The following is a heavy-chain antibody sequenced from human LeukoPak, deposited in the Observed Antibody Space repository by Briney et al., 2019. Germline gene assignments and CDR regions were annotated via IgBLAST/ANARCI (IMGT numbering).Heavy chain of an antibody. V-gene: IGHV3-43D*03. J-gene: IGHJ4*02. Sequence: PGGSLRLSCAASGFTFDDYAMHWVRHAPGKGLEWVSLIGWDGGRTYYADSVKGRFTISRDNSKNSLYLQMNSLRAEDTALYYCAKDKFDGSGSYYFDYWGQGTLVTVSS. CDR3: AKDKFDGSGSYYFDY. D-gene: IGHD3-10*01. CDR1: GFTFDDYA. CDR2: IGWDGGRT.